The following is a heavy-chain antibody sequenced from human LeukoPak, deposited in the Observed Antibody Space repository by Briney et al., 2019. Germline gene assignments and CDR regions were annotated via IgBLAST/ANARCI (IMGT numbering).Heavy chain of an antibody. CDR2: IYHSGST. CDR3: ARAFRGYDSSGFFYSRYAFDI. Sequence: SQTLSPTCAVSGGSISSGGYSWSWIRQPPGKGLEWIGYIYHSGSTYYNPSLKSRVTISVDRSKNQFSLKLSSVTAADTAVYYCARAFRGYDSSGFFYSRYAFDIWGQGTMVTVSS. D-gene: IGHD3-22*01. J-gene: IGHJ3*02. CDR1: GGSISSGGYS. V-gene: IGHV4-30-2*01.